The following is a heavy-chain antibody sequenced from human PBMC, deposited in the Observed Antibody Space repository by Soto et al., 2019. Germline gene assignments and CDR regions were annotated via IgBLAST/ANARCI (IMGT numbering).Heavy chain of an antibody. CDR2: IIPVLGSG. D-gene: IGHD5-12*01. V-gene: IGHV1-69*01. J-gene: IGHJ3*02. CDR1: VGTFTNHG. CDR3: ARERGYSGYDLNAFDK. Sequence: QVQLVQSGAEVKKPGSSVKISCKASVGTFTNHGVSWVRQAPGQGLEWMGGIIPVLGSGNNAQKFRGRVTITADEVMRTVYMELSSLKSDATAVYYCARERGYSGYDLNAFDKWGQGTKVTVSS.